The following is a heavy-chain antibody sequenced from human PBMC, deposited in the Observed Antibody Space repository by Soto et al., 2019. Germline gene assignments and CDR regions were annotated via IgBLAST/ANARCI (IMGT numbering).Heavy chain of an antibody. D-gene: IGHD4-17*01. CDR1: GYTFTSYG. V-gene: IGHV1-18*04. Sequence: QVQLVQSGAEMKKPGASVNVSCKASGYTFTSYGISWVRQAPGQGLEWMGWISAYNDNTKSAQKLQGRLTMTTDTSTSTANMELRSLRSDDTAVYYCARGSRDYIDYYFDYWGQGTLVTVSS. CDR2: ISAYNDNT. CDR3: ARGSRDYIDYYFDY. J-gene: IGHJ4*02.